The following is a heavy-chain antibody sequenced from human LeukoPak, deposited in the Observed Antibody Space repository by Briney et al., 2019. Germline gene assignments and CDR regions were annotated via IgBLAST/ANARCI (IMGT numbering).Heavy chain of an antibody. Sequence: GGSLRLSCAASGFTFDDYAMHWVRQAPGKSLEWVSLISGDGGSTYYADSVKGRFTISRGNSKNSLYLQMNSLRTEDTALYYCAKDIRYSSGWGHWGQGTLVTVSS. CDR3: AKDIRYSSGWGH. CDR1: GFTFDDYA. D-gene: IGHD6-19*01. V-gene: IGHV3-43*02. J-gene: IGHJ4*02. CDR2: ISGDGGST.